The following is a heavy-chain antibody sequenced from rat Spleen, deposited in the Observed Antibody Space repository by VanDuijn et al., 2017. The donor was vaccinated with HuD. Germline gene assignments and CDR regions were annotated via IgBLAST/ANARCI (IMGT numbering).Heavy chain of an antibody. CDR1: GFTFSDYG. V-gene: IGHV5-29*01. CDR2: ISYGDSSGHSST. Sequence: EVQLVESGGGLVQPGRSLKLSCAASGFTFSDYGMAWVRQAPTKGLEWVATISYGDSSGHSSTYYRDSVKGRFTISRDNAKSTLGLQMDSLRSDDTATYYCAIRHYGYTDHFEFWGQGVMVTVSP. J-gene: IGHJ2*01. D-gene: IGHD1-6*01. CDR3: AIRHYGYTDHFEF.